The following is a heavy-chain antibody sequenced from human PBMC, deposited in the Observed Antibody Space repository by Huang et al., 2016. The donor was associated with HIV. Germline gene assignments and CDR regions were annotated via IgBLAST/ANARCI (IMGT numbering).Heavy chain of an antibody. CDR3: ARQVDGFRSHFDF. CDR1: GYGFSSYW. Sequence: EVLLVQSGAELRGPGESLTISCKASGYGFSSYWIGWVRQKPGKGLEWMGIIYPRDSETKSSPSFDGQVTISADKSTRTAYLQWESLKAPDTAIYFCARQVDGFRSHFDFWGQGTLVSVSS. V-gene: IGHV5-51*01. J-gene: IGHJ4*02. D-gene: IGHD5-18*01. CDR2: IYPRDSET.